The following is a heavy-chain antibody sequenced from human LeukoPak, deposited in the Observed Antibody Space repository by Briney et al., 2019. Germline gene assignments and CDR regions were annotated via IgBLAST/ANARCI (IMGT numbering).Heavy chain of an antibody. J-gene: IGHJ4*02. CDR1: EITVSSNY. D-gene: IGHD5-24*01. CDR3: ARERRDGYNVLDY. CDR2: IYSGGST. Sequence: GGSLRLSCAASEITVSSNYMSWVRQAPGKGLEWVSVIYSGGSTYYADSVKGRFTISRDNSKNTLYLQMNSPRAEDTAVYYCARERRDGYNVLDYWGQGTLVTVSS. V-gene: IGHV3-53*01.